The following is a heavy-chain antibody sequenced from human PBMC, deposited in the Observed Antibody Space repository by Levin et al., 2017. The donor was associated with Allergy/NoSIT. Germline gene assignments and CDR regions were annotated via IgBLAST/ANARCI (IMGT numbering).Heavy chain of an antibody. CDR1: GFTFSSYA. Sequence: ETLSLTCAASGFTFSSYAMSWVRQAPGKGLEWVSAISGSGGSTYYADSVKGRFTISRDNSKNTLYLQMNSLRAEDTAVYYCAKDTYEGDAFDIWGQGTMVTVSS. CDR3: AKDTYEGDAFDI. D-gene: IGHD3-16*01. J-gene: IGHJ3*02. CDR2: ISGSGGST. V-gene: IGHV3-23*01.